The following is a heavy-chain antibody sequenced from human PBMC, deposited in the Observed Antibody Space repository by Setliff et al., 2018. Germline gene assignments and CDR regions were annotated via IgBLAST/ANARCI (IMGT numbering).Heavy chain of an antibody. J-gene: IGHJ6*03. CDR1: GGSISSYY. Sequence: LSPTCTVSGGSISSYYWSWIRQPPGKGLEWIGYIYTSGSTNYNPSLKSRVTISVDTSKNQFSLRLSSVTAADTAVYYCARGIAARPDYYYYYYMDVWGKGTTVTVSS. D-gene: IGHD6-6*01. V-gene: IGHV4-4*08. CDR3: ARGIAARPDYYYYYYMDV. CDR2: IYTSGST.